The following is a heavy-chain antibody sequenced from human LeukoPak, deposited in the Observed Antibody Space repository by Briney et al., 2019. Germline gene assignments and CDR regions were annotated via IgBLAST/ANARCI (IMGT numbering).Heavy chain of an antibody. CDR2: INHSGGT. CDR1: GGSFSGYY. J-gene: IGHJ4*02. V-gene: IGHV4-34*01. D-gene: IGHD2-15*01. CDR3: ARRYCDCRGGSCPYFEY. Sequence: SETLSLTCAVYGGSFSGYYWSWVRQPPGKGLEWIGEINHSGGTTYNPSLKSRVTTSVDTSNNQFSLNLYSATAADTAVYYCARRYCDCRGGSCPYFEYWGQGILVTVSS.